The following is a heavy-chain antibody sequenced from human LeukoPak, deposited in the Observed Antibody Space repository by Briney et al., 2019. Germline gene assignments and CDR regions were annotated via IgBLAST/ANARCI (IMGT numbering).Heavy chain of an antibody. CDR2: INYSGST. V-gene: IGHV4-39*07. Sequence: SETLSLTCIVSGDSFSSRSHYWGWIRQSPGKGLEWLGSINYSGSTSYNPSLKSRLTISVDTSRNHFSLHLSSVTAADTAVYYCAREVVTQYLNMDVWGKGITVTVS. CDR1: GDSFSSRSHY. CDR3: AREVVTQYLNMDV. J-gene: IGHJ6*03. D-gene: IGHD2-21*02.